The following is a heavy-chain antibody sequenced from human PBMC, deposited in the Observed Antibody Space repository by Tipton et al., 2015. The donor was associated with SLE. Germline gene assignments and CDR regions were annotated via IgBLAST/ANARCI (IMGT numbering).Heavy chain of an antibody. J-gene: IGHJ4*02. Sequence: GSLRLSCAASGFTFNRFWMHWVRQAPGKGLVWVSHINSGGTTTTYADSVRGRFTISRDNAKNTVYLQMNSLRAGDTAGYYCARETMTFDYCGQAALVTVPS. D-gene: IGHD3-16*01. V-gene: IGHV3-74*01. CDR1: GFTFNRFW. CDR3: ARETMTFDY. CDR2: INSGGTTT.